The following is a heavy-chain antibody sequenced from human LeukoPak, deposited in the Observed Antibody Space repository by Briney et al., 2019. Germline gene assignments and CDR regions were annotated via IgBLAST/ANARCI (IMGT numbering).Heavy chain of an antibody. CDR2: ISSSSSTI. CDR3: AMRDGYNFFNY. CDR1: GFTFSSYS. V-gene: IGHV3-48*01. J-gene: IGHJ4*02. D-gene: IGHD5-12*01. Sequence: GGSLRLSCAASGFTFSSYSMNWVRQAPGKGLEWVSYISSSSSTIYYADSVQGRFTISRDNSKNTLFLQMNSLRAEDTAVYHCAMRDGYNFFNYWGQGTLLTVSS.